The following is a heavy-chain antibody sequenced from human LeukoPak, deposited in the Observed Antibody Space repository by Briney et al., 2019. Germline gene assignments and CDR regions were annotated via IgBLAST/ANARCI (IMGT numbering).Heavy chain of an antibody. J-gene: IGHJ4*02. Sequence: ASVNVSCMPSVYTFTNYGISGVRPAPGQGLEGMGGSSAYNGNTNYEQKFQGRVTMTTDTSTSTAYMEPRNLRSDDTAVYYCARDLGHRIAAAGPNLDYWGQGTLVTVSS. CDR3: ARDLGHRIAAAGPNLDY. CDR2: SSAYNGNT. V-gene: IGHV1-18*01. D-gene: IGHD6-13*01. CDR1: VYTFTNYG.